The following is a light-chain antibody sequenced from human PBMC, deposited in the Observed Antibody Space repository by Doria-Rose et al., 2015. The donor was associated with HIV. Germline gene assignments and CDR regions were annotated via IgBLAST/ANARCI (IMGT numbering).Light chain of an antibody. Sequence: TQSPGTLSLSPRERATLSCRGSQRFSSTYLDWYQQKPGQAPSLLIYDGSNRATGIPDRFSASGSGTDFTLTINRLEPEDFALYYCHQYGTSWTFGQGTKVEI. CDR3: HQYGTSWT. J-gene: IGKJ1*01. V-gene: IGKV3-20*01. CDR2: DGS. CDR1: QRFSSTY.